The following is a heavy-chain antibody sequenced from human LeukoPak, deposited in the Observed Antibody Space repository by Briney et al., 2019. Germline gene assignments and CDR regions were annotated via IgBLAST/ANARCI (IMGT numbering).Heavy chain of an antibody. CDR1: GFTFSSYG. J-gene: IGHJ4*02. Sequence: GGSLRLSCAASGFTFSSYGMHWVRQAPGKGLEWVAFIRYDGSNKYYADSVKGRFTISRDNSKNTLYLQMNSLRAEDTAVYYCAKDIVVVPAAIKDIFIGYWGQGTLVTVSS. D-gene: IGHD2-2*02. V-gene: IGHV3-30*02. CDR2: IRYDGSNK. CDR3: AKDIVVVPAAIKDIFIGY.